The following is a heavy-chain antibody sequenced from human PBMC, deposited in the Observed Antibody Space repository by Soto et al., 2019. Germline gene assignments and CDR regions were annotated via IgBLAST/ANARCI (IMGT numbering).Heavy chain of an antibody. V-gene: IGHV4-34*01. CDR1: GGSFSGYY. Sequence: SETLSLTCAVYGGSFSGYYWSWIRQPPGKGLEWIGEINHSGSTNYNPSLKSRVTISVDTSKNQFSLKLSSVTAADTAVYYCARGLGNVVVVAATRNRLFDYWGQGTLVTVSS. D-gene: IGHD2-15*01. CDR3: ARGLGNVVVVAATRNRLFDY. J-gene: IGHJ4*02. CDR2: INHSGST.